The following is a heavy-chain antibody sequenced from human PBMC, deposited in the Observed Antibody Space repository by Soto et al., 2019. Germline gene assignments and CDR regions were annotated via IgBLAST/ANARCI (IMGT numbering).Heavy chain of an antibody. V-gene: IGHV1-18*01. CDR1: GGTFSSYA. CDR3: ARDIEGAVVVVAATLGY. CDR2: ISAYNGNT. Sequence: ASVKVSCKASGGTFSSYAISWVRQAPGQGLEWMGWISAYNGNTNYAQKLQGRVTMTTDTSTSTAYMELRSLRSDDTAVYYCARDIEGAVVVVAATLGYWGQGTLVTVSS. D-gene: IGHD2-15*01. J-gene: IGHJ4*02.